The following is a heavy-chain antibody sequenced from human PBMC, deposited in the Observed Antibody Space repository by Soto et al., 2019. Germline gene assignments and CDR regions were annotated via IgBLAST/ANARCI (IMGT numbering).Heavy chain of an antibody. Sequence: LRLSCAASGFTFSRYWMNWVRQAPGKGLEWVANIKQDGTEKNYVDSVKGRFTISRDNARKSLYLQMDSLRAEDTAVYFCARGDTPMITGMDSFDIWGQGTMVT. J-gene: IGHJ3*02. CDR1: GFTFSRYW. CDR3: ARGDTPMITGMDSFDI. D-gene: IGHD5-18*01. CDR2: IKQDGTEK. V-gene: IGHV3-7*01.